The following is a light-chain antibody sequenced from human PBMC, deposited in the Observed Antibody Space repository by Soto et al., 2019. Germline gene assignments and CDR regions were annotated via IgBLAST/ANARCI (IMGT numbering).Light chain of an antibody. CDR1: SSDVGAYTS. J-gene: IGLJ1*01. CDR2: EVS. Sequence: QSALTQPASVSGSPGQSITISCTGTSSDVGAYTSVSWYRQHPGKAPKLMIYEVSNRPSGVSNRFSGSKSANTASLTISGLQADDEAHYYCTSYAGNNNFVFGTGTKVTVL. V-gene: IGLV2-14*01. CDR3: TSYAGNNNFV.